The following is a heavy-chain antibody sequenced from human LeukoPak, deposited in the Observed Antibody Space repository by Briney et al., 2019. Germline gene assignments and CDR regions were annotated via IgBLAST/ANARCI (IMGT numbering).Heavy chain of an antibody. CDR3: VTDYDSSGPQRDYFDF. CDR2: IIPMYGAV. D-gene: IGHD3-22*01. Sequence: ASVTVSCQALRVTLSSYTISGLRQAPGQGLEWMGRIIPMYGAVDSAQRFQGRLTITADKSTGTAFMELSSLRSDDTGLYFCVTDYDSSGPQRDYFDFWGQGTLVTVAS. J-gene: IGHJ4*02. CDR1: RVTLSSYT. V-gene: IGHV1-69*08.